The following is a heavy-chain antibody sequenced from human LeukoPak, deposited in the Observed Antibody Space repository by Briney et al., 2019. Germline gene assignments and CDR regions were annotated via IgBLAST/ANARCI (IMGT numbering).Heavy chain of an antibody. Sequence: SETLSLTCTVSGGSISTGGYYWSWLRQHPGKGLEWIGYIYSSGSTYYNPSLKSRVTISVDTSKNQFSLNLSSVTAADAAVYYCARVKSAYYGDYWGQGTLVTVSS. D-gene: IGHD3-22*01. J-gene: IGHJ4*02. V-gene: IGHV4-31*03. CDR2: IYSSGST. CDR1: GGSISTGGYY. CDR3: ARVKSAYYGDY.